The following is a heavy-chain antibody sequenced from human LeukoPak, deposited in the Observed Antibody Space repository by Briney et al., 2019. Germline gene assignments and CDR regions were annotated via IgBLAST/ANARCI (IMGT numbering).Heavy chain of an antibody. CDR2: IGEVGTAK. D-gene: IGHD3-16*01. V-gene: IGHV3-7*01. Sequence: GGSLILSCTASGLTFSGSWMTWVRQPPGKGLEWVATIGEVGTAKNYVDSGKGRFTISRNNAKHSMFLQMSYLRDEDTGIYYCARHRGISFWGQGTLVTVSS. CDR3: ARHRGISF. CDR1: GLTFSGSW. J-gene: IGHJ4*02.